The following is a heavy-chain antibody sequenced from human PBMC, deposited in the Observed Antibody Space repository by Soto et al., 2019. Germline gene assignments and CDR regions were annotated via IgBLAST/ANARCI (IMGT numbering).Heavy chain of an antibody. CDR1: GYSFTSYW. V-gene: IGHV5-51*01. Sequence: GESLNFSCKGSGYSFTSYWIGWVRQMPGKGLEWMGIIYPGDSDTRYSPSFQGQVTISADKSISTAYLQWSSLKASDTAMYYCARHLGDGENYYYGMDVWGQGTTVTVSS. CDR2: IYPGDSDT. CDR3: ARHLGDGENYYYGMDV. D-gene: IGHD4-17*01. J-gene: IGHJ6*02.